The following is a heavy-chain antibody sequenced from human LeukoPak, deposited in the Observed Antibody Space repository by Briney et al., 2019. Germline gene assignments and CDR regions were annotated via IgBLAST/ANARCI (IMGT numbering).Heavy chain of an antibody. V-gene: IGHV3-30*18. D-gene: IGHD6-19*01. Sequence: GGSLRLSCAASGFTFSSYGMHWVRQAPGKGLEWVAVISFDGSNKYYADSVKGRCTISRDNSKNTLYLQMNGLRAEDTAVYYCVEDSRGWYYGMDVWGHGTTVTVSS. CDR1: GFTFSSYG. CDR3: VEDSRGWYYGMDV. J-gene: IGHJ6*01. CDR2: ISFDGSNK.